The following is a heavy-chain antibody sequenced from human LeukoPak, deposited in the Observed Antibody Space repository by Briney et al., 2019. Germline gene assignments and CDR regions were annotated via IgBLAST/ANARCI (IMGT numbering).Heavy chain of an antibody. J-gene: IGHJ6*03. CDR3: ARGDFCSKSSCYLRPMDV. CDR1: GGSISDYY. V-gene: IGHV4-59*01. Sequence: SETLSLTCTVSGGSISDYYWNWIRQPPGKGLEWIGYIYYSGSTTYNPSLKSRVTMSVDTAKNQFSLTVRSVTAADTAVYYCARGDFCSKSSCYLRPMDVWGKGTTVTVSS. D-gene: IGHD3-3*01. CDR2: IYYSGST.